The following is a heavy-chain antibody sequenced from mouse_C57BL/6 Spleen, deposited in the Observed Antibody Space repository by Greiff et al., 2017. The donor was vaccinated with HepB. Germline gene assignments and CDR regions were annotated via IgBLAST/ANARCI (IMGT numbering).Heavy chain of an antibody. CDR2: INPNNGGT. D-gene: IGHD2-14*01. V-gene: IGHV1-22*01. Sequence: VQLQQSGPELVKPGASVKMSCKASGYTFTDYNMHWVKQSHGKSLEWIGYINPNNGGTSYNQKFKGKATLTVNKSSSTAYMELRSLTSEDSAVYYCARSGGTRGYFDYWGQGTTLTVSS. J-gene: IGHJ2*01. CDR1: GYTFTDYN. CDR3: ARSGGTRGYFDY.